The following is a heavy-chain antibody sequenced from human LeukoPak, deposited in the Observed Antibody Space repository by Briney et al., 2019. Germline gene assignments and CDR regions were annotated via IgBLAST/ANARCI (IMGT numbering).Heavy chain of an antibody. CDR3: AKDHANTPVVTN. CDR1: GFTFSDYA. CDR2: ISGGSSGSI. J-gene: IGHJ4*02. Sequence: HPGGSLRLSCAASGFTFSDYAMSWVRQAPGKGLEWLSVISGGSSGSIYYADSVTGRFTVSRDNSKNTVDLQMNNLRVDDTAIYYCAKDHANTPVVTNWGQGILVSVSS. D-gene: IGHD2-21*02. V-gene: IGHV3-23*01.